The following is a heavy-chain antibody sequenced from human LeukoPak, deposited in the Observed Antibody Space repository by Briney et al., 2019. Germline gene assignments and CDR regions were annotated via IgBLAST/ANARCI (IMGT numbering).Heavy chain of an antibody. CDR3: ARSYGSGSYYLHFDY. Sequence: SGTLSLTCAVSGGSISSSNWWSWVRQPPGKGLEWIGEIYHSGSTNYNPSLKSRVTISVDKSKNQFSLKLSSVTAADTAVYYCARSYGSGSYYLHFDYWGQGTLVAVSS. CDR1: GGSISSSNW. V-gene: IGHV4-4*02. CDR2: IYHSGST. D-gene: IGHD3-10*01. J-gene: IGHJ4*02.